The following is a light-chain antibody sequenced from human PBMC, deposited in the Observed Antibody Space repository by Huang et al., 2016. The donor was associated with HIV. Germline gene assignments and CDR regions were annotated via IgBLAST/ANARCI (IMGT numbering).Light chain of an antibody. Sequence: DIVMTQSPDSLAVSLGERATINCKSSQSVLYRSRNKNYLTWYQQTPGQPPKLLIYWAATRESGVPDRFSGSGSVTDFTLTINSLQAEDAAVYYRQQYYSSPYTFGQGTKLEIK. CDR2: WAA. CDR1: QSVLYRSRNKNY. CDR3: QQYYSSPYT. V-gene: IGKV4-1*01. J-gene: IGKJ2*01.